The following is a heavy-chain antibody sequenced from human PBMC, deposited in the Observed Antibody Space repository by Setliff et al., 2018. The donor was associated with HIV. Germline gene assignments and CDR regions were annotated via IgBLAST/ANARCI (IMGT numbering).Heavy chain of an antibody. V-gene: IGHV4-39*01. Sequence: SETLSLTCTVSGGSISSTSYYWGWIRQPPGPGLEWIGSISSSGNTYYNPSLKSRVTISVDTSKNQFSLKLSSVTAADTAVYYCARLWFGESHWGQGTLVTVSS. J-gene: IGHJ4*02. CDR1: GGSISSTSYY. D-gene: IGHD3-10*01. CDR3: ARLWFGESH. CDR2: ISSSGNT.